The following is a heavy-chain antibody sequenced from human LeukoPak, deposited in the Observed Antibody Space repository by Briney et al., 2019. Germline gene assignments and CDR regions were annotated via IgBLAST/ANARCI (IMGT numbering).Heavy chain of an antibody. J-gene: IGHJ4*02. CDR3: ACAIVVVPAALGY. CDR1: GGSFSGYY. V-gene: IGHV4-34*01. Sequence: SETLSLTCAVYGGSFSGYYWSWIRQPPGKGLEWIGEINHSGSTNYNPSLKSRVTISVDTSKNQFSLKLSSVTAADTAVYYCACAIVVVPAALGYWGQGTLVTVSS. CDR2: INHSGST. D-gene: IGHD2-2*01.